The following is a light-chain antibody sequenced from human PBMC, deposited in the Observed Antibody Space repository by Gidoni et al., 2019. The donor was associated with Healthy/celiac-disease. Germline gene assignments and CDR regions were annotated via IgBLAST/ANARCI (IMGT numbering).Light chain of an antibody. CDR3: QQRSNWPLT. V-gene: IGKV3-11*01. J-gene: IGKJ4*01. Sequence: EIVLKQSPASLSLSPGERATLSCRASQSVSSYLAWYQQKPGQAPRLLIYDASNRATGIPARFSGSGSGTDVTLTISSLEPEDFAVYYCQQRSNWPLTFGGGTKVEIK. CDR1: QSVSSY. CDR2: DAS.